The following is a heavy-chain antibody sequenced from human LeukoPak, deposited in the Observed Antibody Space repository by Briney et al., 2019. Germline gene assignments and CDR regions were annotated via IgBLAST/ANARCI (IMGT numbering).Heavy chain of an antibody. J-gene: IGHJ4*02. V-gene: IGHV4-34*01. CDR3: ARSVSREGHNFIAYYFDY. CDR1: GESFSDYY. Sequence: SETLSLTCAVYGESFSDYYWAWIRQPPGKGLEWIGEIEDSGSTNSNPSLKSRVTLSVDTSKSQFSLRLNSVTAADTAVYFCARSVSREGHNFIAYYFDYWSQGTLVTVSS. CDR2: IEDSGST. D-gene: IGHD5-24*01.